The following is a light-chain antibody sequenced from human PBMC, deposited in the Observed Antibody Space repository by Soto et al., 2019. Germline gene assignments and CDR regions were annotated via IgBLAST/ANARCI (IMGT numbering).Light chain of an antibody. V-gene: IGKV3-20*01. CDR3: QQYNNWPPLT. J-gene: IGKJ4*01. CDR1: QSVSNNY. CDR2: GAS. Sequence: EIVLTQSPGTLSLSPGERATLSCRASQSVSNNYLARYQQKPGQAPRLLIYGASNRATGIPDRFSGSGSGTDFTLTISSLQSEDFAVYYCQQYNNWPPLTFGGGTKVDNK.